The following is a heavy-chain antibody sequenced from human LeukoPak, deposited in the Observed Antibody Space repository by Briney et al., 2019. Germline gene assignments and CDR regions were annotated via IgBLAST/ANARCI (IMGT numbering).Heavy chain of an antibody. Sequence: GGSLRLSCAASGFTFSSHAMSWVRQAPGKGLEWVSAISGSGGSTYYADSVKGRFTISRDNSKNTLYLQMNSLRAEDTAVYYCAKEGEVAVAGYYYYYYGMDVWGQGTAVTVSS. V-gene: IGHV3-23*01. CDR2: ISGSGGST. CDR3: AKEGEVAVAGYYYYYYGMDV. D-gene: IGHD6-19*01. J-gene: IGHJ6*02. CDR1: GFTFSSHA.